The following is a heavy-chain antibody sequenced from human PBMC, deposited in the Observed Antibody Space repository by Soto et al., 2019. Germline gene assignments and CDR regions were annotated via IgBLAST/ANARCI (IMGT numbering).Heavy chain of an antibody. D-gene: IGHD5-12*01. V-gene: IGHV1-46*01. CDR1: GYTFTSYY. J-gene: IGHJ4*02. CDR2: INPSGGIT. Sequence: ASVKVSCKASGYTFTSYYMHWVRQAPGQGLEWMGRINPSGGITSYAQKFQGRVTLTRDTSTSTAYMEVRSLRVEDTAVYYCARDHRGYGPFDHWGQGTLVTVSS. CDR3: ARDHRGYGPFDH.